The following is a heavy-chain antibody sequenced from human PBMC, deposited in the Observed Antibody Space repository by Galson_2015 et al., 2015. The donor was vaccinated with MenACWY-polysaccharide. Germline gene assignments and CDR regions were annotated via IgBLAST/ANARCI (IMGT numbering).Heavy chain of an antibody. V-gene: IGHV3-74*01. Sequence: SLRLSCAASGLTFSSYWMHWVRQAPGKGLVWVSRINSDGRSTSYVDSVKGRFTISRDNAKNTLYLQMNSLRAEDTAVYYCARSRAGSTGYYYGMDVWGQGTTVTVSS. D-gene: IGHD1-26*01. CDR3: ARSRAGSTGYYYGMDV. J-gene: IGHJ6*02. CDR1: GLTFSSYW. CDR2: INSDGRST.